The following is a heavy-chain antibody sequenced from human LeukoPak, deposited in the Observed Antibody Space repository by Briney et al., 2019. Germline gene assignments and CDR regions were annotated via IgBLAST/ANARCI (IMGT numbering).Heavy chain of an antibody. CDR3: ARDALYYYDSSGYNNWFDP. CDR1: GYSISSGYY. Sequence: SETLSLTCTVSGYSISSGYYWGWIRQPPGKGLEWIGSIYHSGSTYYNPSLKSRVTISVDTSKNQSSLKLSSVTAADTAVYYCARDALYYYDSSGYNNWFDPWGQGTRVTVSS. J-gene: IGHJ5*02. V-gene: IGHV4-38-2*02. CDR2: IYHSGST. D-gene: IGHD3-22*01.